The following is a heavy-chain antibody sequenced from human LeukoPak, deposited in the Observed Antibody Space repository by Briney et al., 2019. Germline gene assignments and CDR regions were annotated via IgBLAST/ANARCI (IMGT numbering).Heavy chain of an antibody. CDR3: TRDRGSYEDY. V-gene: IGHV1-46*01. D-gene: IGHD1-26*01. CDR1: GYTFTSYY. J-gene: IGHJ4*02. Sequence: GASVKVSCTASGYTFTSYYMHWVRQAPGQGLEWMGIINPSGGSTSYAQKFQGRVTMTRDTSTSTVYMGLSSLRSEDTAVYYCTRDRGSYEDYWGQGTLVTVSS. CDR2: INPSGGST.